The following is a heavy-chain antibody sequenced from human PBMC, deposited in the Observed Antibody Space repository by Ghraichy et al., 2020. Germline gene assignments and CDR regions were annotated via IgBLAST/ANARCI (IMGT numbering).Heavy chain of an antibody. CDR3: ARHYSLFDY. D-gene: IGHD2-21*01. V-gene: IGHV4-39*01. CDR1: GGSISSSSYY. J-gene: IGHJ4*01. Sequence: SETLSLTCTVSGGSISSSSYYWGWIRQPPGKGLEWIGSIYYSGITSYNPSLKSRVTISVDTSKNQFSLKLSSVTAADTAVYYCARHYSLFDYWGQEPWSPSPQ. CDR2: IYYSGIT.